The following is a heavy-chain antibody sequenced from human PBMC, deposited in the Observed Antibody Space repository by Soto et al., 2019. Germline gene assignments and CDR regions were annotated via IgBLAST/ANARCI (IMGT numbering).Heavy chain of an antibody. CDR2: SRNKANSYTT. Sequence: EVQLVESGGGMVQPGGSLRLSCAASGFTFSDHYMDWVRQAPGKGLEWVGRSRNKANSYTTEYAASVRGRFTISRDDSKNSLYLQMNSLKTEDTAVYYCARVLGSWGQGTLVTVSS. V-gene: IGHV3-72*01. CDR3: ARVLGS. CDR1: GFTFSDHY. J-gene: IGHJ5*02.